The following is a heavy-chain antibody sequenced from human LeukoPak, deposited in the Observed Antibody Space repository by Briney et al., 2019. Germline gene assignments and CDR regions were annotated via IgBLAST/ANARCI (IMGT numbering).Heavy chain of an antibody. CDR2: IYTGGST. CDR1: GGSISSGSYY. V-gene: IGHV4-61*02. CDR3: ARDRGMRRYFDY. J-gene: IGHJ4*02. Sequence: SQTLSLTCTVSGGSISSGSYYWSWIRQPAGKGLEWIGRIYTGGSTNYNPSLKRRVTISVDTSKTKFSLKLSSVTAEDTAVYYCARDRGMRRYFDYWGQGTLVTVSS. D-gene: IGHD3-10*01.